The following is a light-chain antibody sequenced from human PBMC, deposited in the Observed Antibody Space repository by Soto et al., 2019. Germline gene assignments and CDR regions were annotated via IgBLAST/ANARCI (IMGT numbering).Light chain of an antibody. V-gene: IGKV3-11*01. Sequence: EIVLTQSPATLSLSPGERATLSCRVSQSISGHLAWYQQKPGQAPRLLIYDASNRATGIPARFSGSGSGTDFTLTISSLEPEDFAVYYCQQRSDWPPFTFGPGTKVDIK. J-gene: IGKJ3*01. CDR3: QQRSDWPPFT. CDR2: DAS. CDR1: QSISGH.